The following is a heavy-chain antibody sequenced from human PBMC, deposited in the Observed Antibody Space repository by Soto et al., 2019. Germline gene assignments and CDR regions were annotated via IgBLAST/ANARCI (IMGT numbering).Heavy chain of an antibody. CDR2: IYYSGST. CDR1: GGSISSGGYY. Sequence: QVQLQESGPGLVKPSQTLSLTCTVSGGSISSGGYYWSWIRQHPGKGLEWIGYIYYSGSTYYNPSLKSRVTISVDTSKNQFSLKLSSVTAADTAVYYCARGADGSGHHLIDYWGQGTLVTVSS. D-gene: IGHD2-15*01. CDR3: ARGADGSGHHLIDY. J-gene: IGHJ4*02. V-gene: IGHV4-31*03.